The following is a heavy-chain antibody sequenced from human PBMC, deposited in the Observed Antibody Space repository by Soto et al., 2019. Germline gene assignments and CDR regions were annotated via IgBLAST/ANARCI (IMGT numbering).Heavy chain of an antibody. CDR2: ISYDGSNK. CDR1: VFTFSSYW. V-gene: IGHV3-30*18. CDR3: AKDPVGATGTTSYGMDV. J-gene: IGHJ6*02. D-gene: IGHD1-26*01. Sequence: GGSLRLSCAASVFTFSSYWMHWVRQAPGKGLEWVAVISYDGSNKYYADSVKGRFTISRDNSKNTLYLQMNSLRAEDTAVYYCAKDPVGATGTTSYGMDVWGQGTTVTVSS.